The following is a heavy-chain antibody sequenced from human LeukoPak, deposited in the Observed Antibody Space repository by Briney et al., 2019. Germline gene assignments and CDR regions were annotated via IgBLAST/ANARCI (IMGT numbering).Heavy chain of an antibody. V-gene: IGHV4-4*07. J-gene: IGHJ6*03. CDR1: GGSISIYY. CDR2: IYTSGST. D-gene: IGHD3-10*01. CDR3: ARDGGSWYYYYMDV. Sequence: PSETLSLTCTVSGGSISIYYWSWIRQPAGKGLQWIGRIYTSGSTNYNPSLKSRVTMSVDTSKNQFSLKLSSVTAADTALYYCARDGGSWYYYYMDVWGKGTTVTVSS.